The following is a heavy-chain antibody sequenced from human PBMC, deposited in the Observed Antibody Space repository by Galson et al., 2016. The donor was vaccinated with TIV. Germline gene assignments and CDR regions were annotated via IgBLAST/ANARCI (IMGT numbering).Heavy chain of an antibody. CDR1: GDSINNYY. J-gene: IGHJ6*02. CDR3: AKAPGVSSPSWGLYDDDYSMDV. D-gene: IGHD2-2*01. CDR2: VSYRGTT. V-gene: IGHV4-59*01. Sequence: ETLSLTCSVSGDSINNYYWNWIRQPPGEGLEWIGYVSYRGTTNYNPSLKRRVTISMDKSKNLFSLKLTSLTAADTAVYYCAKAPGVSSPSWGLYDDDYSMDVWGRGTTVIVSS.